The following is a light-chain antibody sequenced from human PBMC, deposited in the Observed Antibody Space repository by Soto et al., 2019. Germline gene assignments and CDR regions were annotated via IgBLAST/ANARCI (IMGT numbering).Light chain of an antibody. Sequence: QSALTQPPSASGSPGQSVTISCTGTSSDVGGYNYVSWYQQHPGKAPKLMSYDVSERPSGVPDRFSGSKSGNTASLTVSGLQAEDEADYYCSSYAGSNSVVFGGGTKVTVL. CDR2: DVS. J-gene: IGLJ2*01. CDR1: SSDVGGYNY. V-gene: IGLV2-8*01. CDR3: SSYAGSNSVV.